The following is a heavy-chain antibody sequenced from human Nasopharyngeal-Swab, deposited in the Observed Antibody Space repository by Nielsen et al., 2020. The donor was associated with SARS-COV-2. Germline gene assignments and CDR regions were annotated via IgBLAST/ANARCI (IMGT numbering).Heavy chain of an antibody. J-gene: IGHJ4*02. CDR2: ISSSGSTI. V-gene: IGHV3-48*03. CDR1: GFTFSSYE. CDR3: ARDFWATVVNPVGY. Sequence: GESLKISYAASGFTFSSYEMNWVRQAPGRGLEWVSYISSSGSTIYYADSVKGRFTISRDNAKNSLYLQMNSLRAEDTAVYYCARDFWATVVNPVGYWGQGTLVTVSS. D-gene: IGHD4-23*01.